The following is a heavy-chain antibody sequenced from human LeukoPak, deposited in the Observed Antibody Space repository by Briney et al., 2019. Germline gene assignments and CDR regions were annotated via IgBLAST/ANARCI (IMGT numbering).Heavy chain of an antibody. V-gene: IGHV4-59*01. CDR3: ARAGILTGYYYHFDY. D-gene: IGHD3-9*01. CDR2: IYYSGST. CDR1: GGSFSGYY. Sequence: SETLSLTCAVYGGSFSGYYWSWIRQPPGKGLEWIGYIYYSGSTNYNPSLKSRVTISVDTSKNQFSLKLSSVTAADTAVYYCARAGILTGYYYHFDYWGQGTLVTVSS. J-gene: IGHJ4*02.